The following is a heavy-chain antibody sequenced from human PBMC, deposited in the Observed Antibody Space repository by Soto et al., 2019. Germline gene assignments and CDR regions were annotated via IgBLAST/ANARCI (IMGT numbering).Heavy chain of an antibody. CDR1: GFTFSSYA. V-gene: IGHV3-23*01. CDR2: ISGSGGST. Sequence: GSLRLSCAASGFTFSSYAMSWVRQAPGKGLEWVSAISGSGGSTYYADSVKGRFTISRDNSKNTLYLQMNSLRAEDTAVYYCAKHIVVVTAIQSTYYYYYYGMYVWGQRTTVTVS. J-gene: IGHJ6*02. D-gene: IGHD2-21*02. CDR3: AKHIVVVTAIQSTYYYYYYGMYV.